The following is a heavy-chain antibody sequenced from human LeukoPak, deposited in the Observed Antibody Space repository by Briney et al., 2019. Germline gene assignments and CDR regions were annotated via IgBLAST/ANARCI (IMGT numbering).Heavy chain of an antibody. Sequence: ASVKVSCKASGYIFTGYYMHWVRQAPGQGLEWMGWISAYNGNTNYAQKLQGRVTMTTDTSTSTAYMELRSLRSDDTAVYYCARAADILTGYYVYWGQGTLVTVSS. V-gene: IGHV1-18*04. CDR1: GYIFTGYY. CDR3: ARAADILTGYYVY. CDR2: ISAYNGNT. J-gene: IGHJ4*02. D-gene: IGHD3-9*01.